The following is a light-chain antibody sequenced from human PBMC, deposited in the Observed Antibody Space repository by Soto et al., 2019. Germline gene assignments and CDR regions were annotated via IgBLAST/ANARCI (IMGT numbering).Light chain of an antibody. J-gene: IGKJ1*01. CDR1: QGIGDT. CDR3: HHYET. V-gene: IGKV3-15*01. CDR2: DTS. Sequence: EIVMTQSPATLSVSPGEGATLSCRASQGIGDTLAWYQQKPGQTPRLLIYDTSIRATGVPARFSGSRSGAEFTLTISRLEPEDFTVYYCHHYETFGQGTKVDIK.